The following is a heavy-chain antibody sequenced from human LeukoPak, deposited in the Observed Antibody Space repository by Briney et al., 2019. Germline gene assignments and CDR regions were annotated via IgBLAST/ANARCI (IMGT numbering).Heavy chain of an antibody. Sequence: PGGSLRLSCAASGFTFSGYSMNWVRQAPGKGLEWVSSISSSSSYIYYADSVKGRFTISRDNAKNSLYLQMNSLRAEDTAVYYCASSKWIGFDYWGQGTLVTVSS. CDR2: ISSSSSYI. CDR3: ASSKWIGFDY. J-gene: IGHJ4*02. V-gene: IGHV3-21*01. D-gene: IGHD5-12*01. CDR1: GFTFSGYS.